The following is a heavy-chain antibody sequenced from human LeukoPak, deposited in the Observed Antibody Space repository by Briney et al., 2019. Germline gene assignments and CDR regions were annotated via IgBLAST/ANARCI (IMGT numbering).Heavy chain of an antibody. J-gene: IGHJ4*02. CDR2: ISTYNGNT. CDR3: ARERAGTQIDY. CDR1: GYTFTSYG. V-gene: IGHV1-18*01. Sequence: ASVKVSCKASGYTFTSYGISWVRQAPGQGLEWMGWISTYNGNTNYAQKLQGRVTMTTDTSTSTAYMELRSLRSDDTAVYFCARERAGTQIDYWGQGTLVTVSS. D-gene: IGHD1-1*01.